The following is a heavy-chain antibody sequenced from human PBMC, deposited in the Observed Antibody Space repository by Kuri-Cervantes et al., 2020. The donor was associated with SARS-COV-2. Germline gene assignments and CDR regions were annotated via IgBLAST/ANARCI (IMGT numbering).Heavy chain of an antibody. D-gene: IGHD2-2*01. J-gene: IGHJ4*02. Sequence: SVKASCKASGGTFSSCAITWVRQAPGQGLEWMGGIIPIFGPANYAQKFQGRVTITADESTSTAYMELSSLRSEDTAVYYCARGPLPEDIAVLPAASPFMYFDYWGQGALVTVSS. V-gene: IGHV1-69*13. CDR3: ARGPLPEDIAVLPAASPFMYFDY. CDR1: GGTFSSCA. CDR2: IIPIFGPA.